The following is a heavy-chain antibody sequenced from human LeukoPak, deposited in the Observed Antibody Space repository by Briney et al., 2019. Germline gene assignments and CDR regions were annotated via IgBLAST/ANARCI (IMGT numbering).Heavy chain of an antibody. CDR1: GYSISSGYY. Sequence: SETLSLTCTVSGYSISSGYYWGWIRQPPGKGLEWIGSIYHSGSTYYNPSLKSRVTISIDMSNNQFSLKLISVTAADTAVYYCARVGSSGSGPFDPWGQGAQVTVSS. CDR2: IYHSGST. V-gene: IGHV4-38-2*02. D-gene: IGHD3-22*01. CDR3: ARVGSSGSGPFDP. J-gene: IGHJ5*02.